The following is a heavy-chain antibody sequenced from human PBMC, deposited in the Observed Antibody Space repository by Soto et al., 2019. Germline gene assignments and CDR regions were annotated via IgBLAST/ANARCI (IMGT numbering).Heavy chain of an antibody. D-gene: IGHD3-10*01. J-gene: IGHJ4*02. Sequence: QVQLVQSGAELKKPGSSVKVSCKASGDTFSFYTINWVRQAPGLGLEWMGRVNPILSMANYAQKFQGRVTMTADKSTSTAYMELRRLRSEDTAFYYCATSYGSGYRAFDYWGQGALVTVSS. V-gene: IGHV1-69*02. CDR2: VNPILSMA. CDR1: GDTFSFYT. CDR3: ATSYGSGYRAFDY.